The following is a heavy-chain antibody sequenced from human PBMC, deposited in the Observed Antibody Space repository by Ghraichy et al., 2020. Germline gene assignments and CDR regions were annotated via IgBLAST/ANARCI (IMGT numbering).Heavy chain of an antibody. D-gene: IGHD3-22*01. CDR1: GGSFSGYY. CDR3: ARGFHSSGYYYGETGLGY. V-gene: IGHV4-34*01. Sequence: SQTLSLTCAVYGGSFSGYYWSWIRQPPGKGLEWIGEINHSGSTNYNPSLKSRVTISVDTSKNQFSLKLSSVTAADTAVYYCARGFHSSGYYYGETGLGYWGQGTLVTVSS. CDR2: INHSGST. J-gene: IGHJ4*02.